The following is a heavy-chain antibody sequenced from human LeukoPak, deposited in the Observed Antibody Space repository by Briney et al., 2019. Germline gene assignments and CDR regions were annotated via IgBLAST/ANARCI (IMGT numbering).Heavy chain of an antibody. CDR2: IYYSGST. Sequence: PSETLSLTCTVSGGSISSSSYYWGWIRQPPGKGLEWIGSIYYSGSTYYNPSLKSRVTISVDTSKNQFSLKLSSVTAADTAVYYCARDPFGVVNYYYYMDVWGKGTTVTVSS. J-gene: IGHJ6*03. V-gene: IGHV4-39*07. D-gene: IGHD3-3*01. CDR1: GGSISSSSYY. CDR3: ARDPFGVVNYYYYMDV.